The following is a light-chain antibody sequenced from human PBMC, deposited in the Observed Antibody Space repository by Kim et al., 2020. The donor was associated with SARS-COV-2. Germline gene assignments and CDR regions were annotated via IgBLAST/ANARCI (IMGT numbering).Light chain of an antibody. CDR3: MQSLQTPLT. Sequence: DIVVTQSPLSLPVTPGEPASISCRSSQSLLHSNGYNYLDWYLQKPGQSPQLLIYLGSNRASGVPDRFSGSGSGTDFTLKISTVEAEDVGVYYCMQSLQTPLTFGGGTKVDIK. CDR2: LGS. CDR1: QSLLHSNGYNY. J-gene: IGKJ4*01. V-gene: IGKV2-28*01.